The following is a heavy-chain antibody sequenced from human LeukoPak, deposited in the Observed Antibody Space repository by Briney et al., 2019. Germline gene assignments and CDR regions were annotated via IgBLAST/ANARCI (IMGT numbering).Heavy chain of an antibody. CDR3: AKDMSAMVRGVGSFDY. CDR2: INGDGGST. V-gene: IGHV3-23*01. CDR1: GFTFSTYA. J-gene: IGHJ4*02. D-gene: IGHD3-10*01. Sequence: GGSLRLSCAASGFTFSTYAMSWVRQAPGQGLEWVSSINGDGGSTYYAESVKGRFTVSRDNSKNTLYLQMDSLRAEDTAVYYCAKDMSAMVRGVGSFDYWGQGTLVTVSS.